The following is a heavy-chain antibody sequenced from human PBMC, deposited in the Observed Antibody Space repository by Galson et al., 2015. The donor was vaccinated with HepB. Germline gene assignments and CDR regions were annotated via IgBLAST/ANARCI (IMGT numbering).Heavy chain of an antibody. J-gene: IGHJ4*02. CDR1: GFIFSYYS. V-gene: IGHV3-48*01. D-gene: IGHD4-17*01. CDR3: TRANGDYVPIDY. CDR2: ISSSSTATSYTT. Sequence: SLRLSCAASGFIFSYYSMNWVRQAPGKGLEWISYISSSSTATSYTTYYADSVKGRFTISRDNAKNSIFLQMNSLRAEDTAVYYCTRANGDYVPIDYWGQGTLVTVSS.